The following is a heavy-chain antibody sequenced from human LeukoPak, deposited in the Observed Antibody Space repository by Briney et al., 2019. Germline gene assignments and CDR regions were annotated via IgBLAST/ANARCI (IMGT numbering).Heavy chain of an antibody. V-gene: IGHV3-23*01. CDR2: ISGSGGST. J-gene: IGHJ4*02. CDR1: GFTFSSYA. D-gene: IGHD3-10*01. Sequence: GGSLRLSCAASGFTFSSYAMSWVRQAPGKGLEWVSAISGSGGSTYYADSVKGRFTISRVNSKNTLYLQMNSLRAEDTAVYYCAKSRAQAVRAFDYWGQGTLVTVSS. CDR3: AKSRAQAVRAFDY.